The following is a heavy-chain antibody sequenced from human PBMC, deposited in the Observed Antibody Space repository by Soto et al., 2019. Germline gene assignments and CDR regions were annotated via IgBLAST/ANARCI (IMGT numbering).Heavy chain of an antibody. J-gene: IGHJ3*02. Sequence: KPSETLSLTCTVSGGSISSSSYYWGWIRQPPGKGLEWIGSIYYSGSTYYNPSLKSRVTISVDTSKNQFALKLSSVTAADTAVYYCARTWGDIVVVTVNDAFDIWGQGTMVTVSS. CDR1: GGSISSSSYY. V-gene: IGHV4-39*01. D-gene: IGHD2-21*02. CDR3: ARTWGDIVVVTVNDAFDI. CDR2: IYYSGST.